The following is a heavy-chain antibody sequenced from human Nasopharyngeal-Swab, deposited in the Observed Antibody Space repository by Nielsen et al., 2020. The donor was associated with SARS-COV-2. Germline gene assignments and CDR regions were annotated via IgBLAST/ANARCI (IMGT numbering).Heavy chain of an antibody. J-gene: IGHJ4*02. Sequence: GESLKISCAASGFTFSSYGMHWVRQAPGKGLEWVAVISYDGSNKYYADSVKGRFTISRDNSKNTLYLQMNSLRAEDTAVYYCANLYGDIYLDYWGQGTLVTVSS. D-gene: IGHD4-17*01. CDR2: ISYDGSNK. CDR1: GFTFSSYG. CDR3: ANLYGDIYLDY. V-gene: IGHV3-30*18.